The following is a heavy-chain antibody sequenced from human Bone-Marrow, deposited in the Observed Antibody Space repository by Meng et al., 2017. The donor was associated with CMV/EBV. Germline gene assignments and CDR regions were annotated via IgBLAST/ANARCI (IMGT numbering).Heavy chain of an antibody. V-gene: IGHV1-69*05. CDR1: GYTFTGYY. Sequence: SSVKAPCKASGYTFTGYYMHWVRQAPGQGLEWMGGIIPIFGTANYAQKFQGRVTITTDESTSTAYMELSSLRSEDTAVYYCARGGYGSSWPSRGYYYGMDVWGQGTTVTVSS. CDR3: ARGGYGSSWPSRGYYYGMDV. D-gene: IGHD6-13*01. J-gene: IGHJ6*02. CDR2: IIPIFGTA.